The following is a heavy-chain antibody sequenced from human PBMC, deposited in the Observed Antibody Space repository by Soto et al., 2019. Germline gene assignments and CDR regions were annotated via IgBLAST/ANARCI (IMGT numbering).Heavy chain of an antibody. J-gene: IGHJ5*02. CDR1: GYSFTSYY. D-gene: IGHD2-2*01. CDR2: INPSGGST. CDR3: ARLGYCSSTSCRNENWFDP. V-gene: IGHV1-46*03. Sequence: ASVKVSCKASGYSFTSYYMHWVRQAPGQGLEWMGIINPSGGSTSYAQKFQGRVTMTRDTSTSTVYMELSSLRSEDTAVYYCARLGYCSSTSCRNENWFDPWGQGTLVTVS.